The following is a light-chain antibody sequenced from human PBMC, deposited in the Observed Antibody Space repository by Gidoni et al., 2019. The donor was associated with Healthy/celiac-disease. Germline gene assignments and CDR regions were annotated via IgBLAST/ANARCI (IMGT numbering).Light chain of an antibody. CDR3: QQYGSSPQT. CDR2: GAS. V-gene: IGKV3-20*01. J-gene: IGKJ1*01. Sequence: EIVLPHSPGPLSLSPGETATLSCRASQSVSSSYLAWYQQKPGQAPRLLIYGASSRATGIPDRFSGSGSGTDFTLTISRLEPEDFAVYYCQQYGSSPQTFGQGTKVEIK. CDR1: QSVSSSY.